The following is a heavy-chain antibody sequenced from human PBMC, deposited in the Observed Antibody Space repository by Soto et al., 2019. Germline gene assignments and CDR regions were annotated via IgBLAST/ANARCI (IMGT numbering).Heavy chain of an antibody. CDR3: ARGSALDV. CDR2: IYYSGST. Sequence: ASETLSLTCTVSGGSISSSSYYWGWIRQPPGKGLEWVGSIYYSGSTYYNPSLKSRVTISVDTSKNQFSLKLSSVTAADTAVYYCARGSALDVWGQGTTVTVSS. CDR1: GGSISSSSYY. J-gene: IGHJ6*02. V-gene: IGHV4-39*01. D-gene: IGHD3-10*01.